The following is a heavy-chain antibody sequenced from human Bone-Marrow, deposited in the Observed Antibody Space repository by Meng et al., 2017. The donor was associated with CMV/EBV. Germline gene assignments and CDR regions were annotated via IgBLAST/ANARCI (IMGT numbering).Heavy chain of an antibody. Sequence: SGPTLVKPTQTLTLTCTFSGFTLNTGEEGVVWIRQPPGRALECLTVINGNNDKHYSPSLLSRLTVTMDTSKNHVVLTKTNMDPVDTATYYCAYRPASCHPSGHWGQGTLVTVSS. J-gene: IGHJ4*02. D-gene: IGHD3-10*01. CDR2: INGNNDK. CDR1: GFTLNTGEEG. CDR3: AYRPASCHPSGH. V-gene: IGHV2-5*01.